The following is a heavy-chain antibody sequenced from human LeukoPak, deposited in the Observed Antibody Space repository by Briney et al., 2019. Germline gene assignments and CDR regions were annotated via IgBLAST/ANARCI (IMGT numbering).Heavy chain of an antibody. V-gene: IGHV4-31*03. CDR2: IYYSGST. Sequence: SQTLSLTCTVSGGSITSGGYYWSWIRHHPGKGLEWIGYIYYSGSTYYNPSLKSRVTISVDTSKNQFSLKLSSVTAADTAVYYCARALLDYSKGYYYYYYMDVWGKGTTVTVSS. D-gene: IGHD4-11*01. CDR1: GGSITSGGYY. CDR3: ARALLDYSKGYYYYYYMDV. J-gene: IGHJ6*03.